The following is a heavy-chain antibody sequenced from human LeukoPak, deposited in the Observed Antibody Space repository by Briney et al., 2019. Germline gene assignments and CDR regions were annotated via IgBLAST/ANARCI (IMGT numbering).Heavy chain of an antibody. CDR2: ISYDGSNK. CDR3: AKDFVGSSWYTGNYYYYYMDV. CDR1: GFTFSSYA. D-gene: IGHD6-13*01. Sequence: GGSLRLSCAASGFTFSSYAMHWVRQAPGKGLEWVAVISYDGSNKYYADSVKGRFTISRDNSKNSLYLQMNSLRTEDTALYYCAKDFVGSSWYTGNYYYYYMDVWGKGTTVTVSS. J-gene: IGHJ6*03. V-gene: IGHV3-30-3*01.